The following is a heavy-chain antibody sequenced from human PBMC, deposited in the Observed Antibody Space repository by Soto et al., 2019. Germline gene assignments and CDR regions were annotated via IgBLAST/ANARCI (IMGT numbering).Heavy chain of an antibody. Sequence: GGSLRLSCAASGFTFNNYAMNWVRQAPGRGLEWVSIISPNGDSTYYADSVKGRFTISRDNSKNTLYLQMNSLRAEDTAVYYCAKDVSGLLHSPAFDYWGQGTQVTVSS. J-gene: IGHJ4*02. CDR2: ISPNGDST. CDR1: GFTFNNYA. CDR3: AKDVSGLLHSPAFDY. V-gene: IGHV3-23*01. D-gene: IGHD1-26*01.